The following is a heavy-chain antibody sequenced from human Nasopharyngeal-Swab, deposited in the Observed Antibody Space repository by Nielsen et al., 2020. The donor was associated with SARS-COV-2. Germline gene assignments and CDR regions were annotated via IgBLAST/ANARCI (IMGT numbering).Heavy chain of an antibody. D-gene: IGHD3-16*01. CDR1: GFSFSTYT. Sequence: GESLKISCAASGFSFSTYTMNWVRQAPGKGLEWLSSISSDSGAKYHADSVKGRFTISRDNAKNFVYLEMNSLRVEDSALYYCARGGGSSPDFWGQGTLVIVSS. J-gene: IGHJ4*02. CDR2: ISSDSGAK. CDR3: ARGGGSSPDF. V-gene: IGHV3-21*04.